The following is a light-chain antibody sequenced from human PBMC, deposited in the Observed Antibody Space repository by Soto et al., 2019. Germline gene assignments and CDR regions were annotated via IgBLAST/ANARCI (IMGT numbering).Light chain of an antibody. CDR2: DAS. V-gene: IGKV3-11*01. CDR3: QQGSNWLT. Sequence: EIVLSQSPGTLSLSPGERATLSCRASQSVGSLLAWYQQKHGRAPRLLIYDASTSSTGITARFSGSGAGTDFAPTSSRLDPEDVAGYYCQQGSNWLTFGQGTKVEIK. J-gene: IGKJ1*01. CDR1: QSVGSL.